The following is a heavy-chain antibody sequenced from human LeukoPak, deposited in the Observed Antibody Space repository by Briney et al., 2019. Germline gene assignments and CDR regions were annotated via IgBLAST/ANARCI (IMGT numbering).Heavy chain of an antibody. CDR1: GGXISSYY. CDR3: AREGVTKYYFDY. D-gene: IGHD4-11*01. CDR2: IYYSGST. Sequence: PSETLSPTCTVSGGXISSYYWSWIRQPPGKGLEWIGYIYYSGSTDYNPSLKSRVTISVDTSKNQFSLKLSSVTAADTAVYYCAREGVTKYYFDYWGQGTLVTVSS. V-gene: IGHV4-59*01. J-gene: IGHJ4*02.